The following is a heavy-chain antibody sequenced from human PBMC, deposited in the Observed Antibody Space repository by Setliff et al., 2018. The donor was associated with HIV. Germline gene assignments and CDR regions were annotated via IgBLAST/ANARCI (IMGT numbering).Heavy chain of an antibody. D-gene: IGHD6-13*01. J-gene: IGHJ4*02. V-gene: IGHV4-39*07. CDR1: GGSISSTNYY. CDR2: IYYSGTT. CDR3: ARGSHGTSWTDY. Sequence: LSLTCTVSGGSISSTNYYWGWIRQTPGKGLEWIGSIYYSGTTYYNPSLKSRVTMSVVTSTSRLSLKVHSVTAADTAMYYCARGSHGTSWTDYWGQGTLVTVSS.